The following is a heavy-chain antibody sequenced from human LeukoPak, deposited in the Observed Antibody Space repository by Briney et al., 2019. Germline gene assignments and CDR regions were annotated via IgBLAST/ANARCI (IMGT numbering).Heavy chain of an antibody. CDR3: AREDTSFDWFTYYYYMDV. CDR1: GASISSYY. Sequence: SETLSLTCTVSGASISSYYWSWIRQPPGKGLEWIGYIHYSGSTNYNPSLKSRVTISVDTSKNQFSLKLSSVTAADTAVYYCAREDTSFDWFTYYYYMDVWGKGTTVTISS. CDR2: IHYSGST. V-gene: IGHV4-59*01. D-gene: IGHD3-9*01. J-gene: IGHJ6*03.